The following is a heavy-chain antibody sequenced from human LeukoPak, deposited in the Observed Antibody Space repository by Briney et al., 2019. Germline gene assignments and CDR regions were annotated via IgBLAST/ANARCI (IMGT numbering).Heavy chain of an antibody. CDR1: GGTFSSYA. CDR3: ATFWSGYYRSYYYYMDV. D-gene: IGHD3-3*01. J-gene: IGHJ6*03. Sequence: EASVKVSCKASGGTFSSYAISWVRQAPGQGLEWMGGIIPIFGTANYAQKIQGRVTITADESTSTAYMELSSLRSEDTAVYYCATFWSGYYRSYYYYMDVWGKGTTVTVSS. CDR2: IIPIFGTA. V-gene: IGHV1-69*13.